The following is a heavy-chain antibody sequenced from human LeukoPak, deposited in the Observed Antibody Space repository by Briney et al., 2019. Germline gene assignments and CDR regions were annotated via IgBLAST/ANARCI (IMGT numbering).Heavy chain of an antibody. V-gene: IGHV3-48*03. CDR1: GFTFSSYE. D-gene: IGHD6-19*01. J-gene: IGHJ3*02. CDR3: ARVEQWLVHGAFDI. Sequence: GGSLRLSCAASGFTFSSYEMNWVRQAPGKGLEWVSYISSSGSTIYYADSVKGRFTIPRDNAKNSLYLQMNSLRAEDTAVYYCARVEQWLVHGAFDIWGQGTMVTVSS. CDR2: ISSSGSTI.